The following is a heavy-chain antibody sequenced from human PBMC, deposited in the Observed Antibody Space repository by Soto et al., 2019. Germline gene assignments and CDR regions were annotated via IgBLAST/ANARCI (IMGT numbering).Heavy chain of an antibody. CDR2: INHSGST. J-gene: IGHJ5*02. V-gene: IGHV4-34*01. D-gene: IGHD3-10*01. CDR3: ARVDPSYYYGSGSPVGP. Sequence: PSETLSLTCAVYGGSFSGYYWSWIRQPPGKGLEWIGEINHSGSTNYNPSLKSRVTISVDTSKNQFSLKLSSVTAADTAVYYCARVDPSYYYGSGSPVGPWGQGTLVTVSS. CDR1: GGSFSGYY.